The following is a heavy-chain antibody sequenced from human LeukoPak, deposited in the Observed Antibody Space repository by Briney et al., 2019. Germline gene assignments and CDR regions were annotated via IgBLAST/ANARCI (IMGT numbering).Heavy chain of an antibody. CDR2: IYYSGST. V-gene: IGHV4-59*01. J-gene: IGHJ5*02. Sequence: PSETLSLTCTVSGGSISSYYWSWIRQPPGKGLEWIGYIYYSGSTNYNPSLKSRVTISVDTSKNQVSLKLSSVTAADTAVYYCARVGTLYYDILTGYYTDNWFDPWGQGTLVTVSS. CDR3: ARVGTLYYDILTGYYTDNWFDP. D-gene: IGHD3-9*01. CDR1: GGSISSYY.